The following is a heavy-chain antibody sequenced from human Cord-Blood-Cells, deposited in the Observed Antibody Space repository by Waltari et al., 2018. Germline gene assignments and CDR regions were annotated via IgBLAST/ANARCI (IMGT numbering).Heavy chain of an antibody. CDR1: GSTFTGFY. J-gene: IGHJ4*02. V-gene: IGHV1-2*02. CDR3: ARGVGCSGGSCYPDY. Sequence: QVQLVQSVAEVKKPGASVKVSCKASGSTFTGFYMLWVRQAPGQGLEWMGWINPNSGGTNYAQKFQGRVTMTRDTSISTAYMELSRLRSDDTAVYYCARGVGCSGGSCYPDYWGQGTLVTVSS. CDR2: INPNSGGT. D-gene: IGHD2-15*01.